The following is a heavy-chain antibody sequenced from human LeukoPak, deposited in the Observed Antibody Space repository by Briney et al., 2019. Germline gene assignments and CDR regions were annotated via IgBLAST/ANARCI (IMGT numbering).Heavy chain of an antibody. D-gene: IGHD1-26*01. V-gene: IGHV4-59*01. CDR3: VREAAVGYYFDS. J-gene: IGHJ4*02. Sequence: GYVSFSGNTNYTSSLKSRLTISVDPSKNQFFLNLTSPTAADTAVYYCVREAAVGYYFDSWGQGTLVTVSS. CDR2: VSFSGNT.